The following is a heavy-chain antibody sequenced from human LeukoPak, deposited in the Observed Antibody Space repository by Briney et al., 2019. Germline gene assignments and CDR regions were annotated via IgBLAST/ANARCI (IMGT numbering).Heavy chain of an antibody. CDR1: GYSISSGYY. CDR2: IYHSGST. D-gene: IGHD6-19*01. J-gene: IGHJ4*02. CDR3: ARDRAGKGYFDY. Sequence: SETLSLTCAVSGYSISSGYYWGWIRQPPGKGLEWIGSIYHSGSTYYNPSLKSRVTISVDTSMNQFSLKLSSVTAADTAVYYCARDRAGKGYFDYWGQGTLVTVSS. V-gene: IGHV4-38-2*02.